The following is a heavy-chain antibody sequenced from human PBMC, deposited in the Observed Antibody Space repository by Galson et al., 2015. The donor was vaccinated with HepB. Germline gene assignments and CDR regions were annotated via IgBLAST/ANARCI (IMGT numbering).Heavy chain of an antibody. Sequence: SETLSLTCAVSGGSITNRNWWNWVRQSPGKGLEWIGEAFHTGMANYNPSLQSRVTISVDTSNNQFSLKLRSVAAADTAVYYCARFSIRDAFDFWGQGTMVTVST. V-gene: IGHV4-4*02. J-gene: IGHJ3*01. CDR1: GGSITNRNW. CDR3: ARFSIRDAFDF. D-gene: IGHD3-3*02. CDR2: AFHTGMA.